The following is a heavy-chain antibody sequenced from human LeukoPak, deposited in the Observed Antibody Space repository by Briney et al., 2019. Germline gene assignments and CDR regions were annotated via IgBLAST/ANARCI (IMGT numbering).Heavy chain of an antibody. D-gene: IGHD3-3*01. CDR2: ISYDGSNK. J-gene: IGHJ4*02. CDR3: AVPGDFWSGYFEDY. V-gene: IGHV3-30-3*01. Sequence: GGSLRLSCAASGFTFSSYAMHWVRQAPGEGLEWVAVISYDGSNKYYADSVKGRFTISRDNSKNTLYLQMNSLRAEDTAVYYCAVPGDFWSGYFEDYWGQGTLVTVSS. CDR1: GFTFSSYA.